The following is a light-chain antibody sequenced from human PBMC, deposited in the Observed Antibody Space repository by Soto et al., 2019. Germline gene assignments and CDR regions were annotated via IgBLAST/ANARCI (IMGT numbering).Light chain of an antibody. Sequence: EIVLTQSPGTLSLSPGDRATLSCRASQSVNSNYLAWYQRKPGQAPRLLIYGASNRATDIPYRFSASGSGTAFTLTSTRLEAEDFAVYCCQQYDSTPPTFGQGTKVEVK. CDR3: QQYDSTPPT. CDR1: QSVNSNY. CDR2: GAS. V-gene: IGKV3-20*01. J-gene: IGKJ1*01.